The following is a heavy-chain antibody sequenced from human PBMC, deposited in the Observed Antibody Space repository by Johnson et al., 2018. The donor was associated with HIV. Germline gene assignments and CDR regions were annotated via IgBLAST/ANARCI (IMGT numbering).Heavy chain of an antibody. J-gene: IGHJ3*02. V-gene: IGHV3-53*01. CDR2: IYSGGST. CDR1: RCNY. CDR3: AAPSLGGATFDAFDI. D-gene: IGHD1-26*01. Sequence: RCNYMSWVRQAPGKGLEWVSVIYSGGSTYYADSVKGRFTISRDNSKNTLYLQMNSLRAEDTAVYYCAAPSLGGATFDAFDIWGQGTMVTVSS.